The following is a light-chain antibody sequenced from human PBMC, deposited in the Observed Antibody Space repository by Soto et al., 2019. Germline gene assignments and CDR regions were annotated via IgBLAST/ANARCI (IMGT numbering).Light chain of an antibody. CDR1: QSVSNF. CDR2: GSS. V-gene: IGKV3-20*01. J-gene: IGKJ5*01. CDR3: QQYDSSPIT. Sequence: EVVLTQSPATLSLSPGERATLSCRASQSVSNFLAWYQQKPGQAPRLLIYGSSSRATGIPDRFSGSGSGTDFTLTISRLEPEDFAVYYCQQYDSSPITFGQGTRLEIK.